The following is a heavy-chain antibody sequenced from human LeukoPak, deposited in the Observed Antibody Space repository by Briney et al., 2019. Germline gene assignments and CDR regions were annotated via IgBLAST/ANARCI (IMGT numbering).Heavy chain of an antibody. CDR2: IYSGGST. CDR3: ASSGSGDNCHYYGMDV. CDR1: GFTASRNY. Sequence: GGTLRPSCAASGFTASRNYMSWVPQAPGKGLERVSLIYSGGSTYYADSVKGRFTISRDKSKYTLYLQMNSLRAEDTAVYYCASSGSGDNCHYYGMDVWGQGTTVTVSS. J-gene: IGHJ6*02. V-gene: IGHV3-53*01. D-gene: IGHD3-10*01.